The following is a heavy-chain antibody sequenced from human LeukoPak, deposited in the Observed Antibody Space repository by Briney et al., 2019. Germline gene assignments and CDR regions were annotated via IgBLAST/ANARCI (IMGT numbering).Heavy chain of an antibody. J-gene: IGHJ4*02. D-gene: IGHD6-13*01. Sequence: PGGSLRLSCAASGFNFGGFSMSWVRQAPGKGPERVTHMNEYGGDIFYVDSVKDRFTISRDNAKNSLYLQMNSLRAEDTALYYCARDPLSSSSFDFWGQGTLVTVSS. CDR1: GFNFGGFS. V-gene: IGHV3-7*01. CDR3: ARDPLSSSSFDF. CDR2: MNEYGGDI.